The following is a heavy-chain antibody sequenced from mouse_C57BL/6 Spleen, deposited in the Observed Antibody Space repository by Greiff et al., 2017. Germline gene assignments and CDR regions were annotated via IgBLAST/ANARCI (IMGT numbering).Heavy chain of an antibody. D-gene: IGHD2-4*01. CDR1: GFTFSSYA. Sequence: EVKVEESGEGLVKPGGSLKLSCAASGFTFSSYAMSWVRQTPEKRLEWVAYISSGGDYIYYADTVKGRFTISRDNARNTLYLQMSSLKSEDTAMYYCTREYDYDSYYYAMDYWGQGTSVTVSS. CDR3: TREYDYDSYYYAMDY. CDR2: ISSGGDYI. J-gene: IGHJ4*01. V-gene: IGHV5-9-1*02.